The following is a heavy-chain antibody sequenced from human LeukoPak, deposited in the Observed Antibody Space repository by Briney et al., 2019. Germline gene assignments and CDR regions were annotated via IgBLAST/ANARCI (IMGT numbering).Heavy chain of an antibody. CDR2: IRSKANSYAT. J-gene: IGHJ4*02. V-gene: IGHV3-73*01. CDR1: GFTFSGSA. Sequence: GGSLRLSCAASGFTFSGSAMHWVRQASGKGLEWVGRIRSKANSYATAYAASVKGRFTISRGDSKNTAYLQMNSLKTEDTAVYYCTRDGRRSSGWYDYWGQGTLVTVSP. D-gene: IGHD6-19*01. CDR3: TRDGRRSSGWYDY.